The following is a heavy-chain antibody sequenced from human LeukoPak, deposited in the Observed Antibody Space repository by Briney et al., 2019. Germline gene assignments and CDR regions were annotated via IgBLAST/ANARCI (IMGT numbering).Heavy chain of an antibody. CDR3: ALKTGFDY. V-gene: IGHV3-23*01. D-gene: IGHD1-14*01. CDR1: GFTFSTYA. Sequence: PRGSLRLSCAASGFTFSTYAMSWVRQAPGKGLEWVSTISDSGGSTYNADSVKGRFTISRDNSKNTLYLQMNSLRAKDTAVYYCALKTGFDYWGQGTLVTVSS. CDR2: ISDSGGST. J-gene: IGHJ4*02.